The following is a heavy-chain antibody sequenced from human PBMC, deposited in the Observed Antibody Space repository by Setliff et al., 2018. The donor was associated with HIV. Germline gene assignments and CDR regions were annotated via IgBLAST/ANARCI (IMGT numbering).Heavy chain of an antibody. CDR3: ARVATGPEAFDI. J-gene: IGHJ3*02. Sequence: LSLTCTVSGGSINNYYWSWIRQPPGRGLEWIGYVHSTGSTNCKSSLKSRVTISVDTSKNQFLLKLNSVTAADTAVYYCARVATGPEAFDIWGQGTMVTVSS. CDR2: VHSTGST. V-gene: IGHV4-59*01. CDR1: GGSINNYY. D-gene: IGHD3-9*01.